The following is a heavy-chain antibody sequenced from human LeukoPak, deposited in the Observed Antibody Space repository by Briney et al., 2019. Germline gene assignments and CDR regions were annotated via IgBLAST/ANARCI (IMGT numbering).Heavy chain of an antibody. CDR3: AKDIKRSSSWSSYYYYYYGMDV. D-gene: IGHD6-13*01. Sequence: GGSLRLSCAASGFTFDDYAMHWVRQAPGKGLEWVSGISWNSGSISYADSVKGRFTISRDNAKNSLYLQMNSLRAEDTALYYCAKDIKRSSSWSSYYYYYYGMDVWGQGTTVTVSS. CDR1: GFTFDDYA. CDR2: ISWNSGSI. J-gene: IGHJ6*02. V-gene: IGHV3-9*01.